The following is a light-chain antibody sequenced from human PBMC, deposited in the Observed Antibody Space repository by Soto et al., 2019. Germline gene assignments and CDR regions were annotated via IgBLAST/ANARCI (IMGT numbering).Light chain of an antibody. V-gene: IGLV2-14*01. J-gene: IGLJ1*01. CDR3: SSFTTSSPYV. Sequence: QSVLTQPASVSGSPGQSITISCTGTSSDIGDYNYVSWYQQYPGKAPKLMIYGVSHRPSGVSNRFSGSKSGNTASLTISGLQAEDEADYYCSSFTTSSPYVFGTGTKVTVL. CDR1: SSDIGDYNY. CDR2: GVS.